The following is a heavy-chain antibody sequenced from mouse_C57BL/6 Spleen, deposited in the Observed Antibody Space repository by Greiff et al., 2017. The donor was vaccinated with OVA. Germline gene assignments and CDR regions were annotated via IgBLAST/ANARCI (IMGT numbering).Heavy chain of an antibody. CDR3: ARYYGNYVGYFDY. CDR1: GFTFTDYY. V-gene: IGHV7-3*01. CDR2: IRNKANGYTT. J-gene: IGHJ2*01. D-gene: IGHD2-1*01. Sequence: VQLKESGGGLVQPGGSLSLSCAASGFTFTDYYMSWVRQPPGKALEWLGFIRNKANGYTTEYSASVKGRFTISRDNSQSILYLQMNALRAEDSATYYCARYYGNYVGYFDYWGQGTTLTVSS.